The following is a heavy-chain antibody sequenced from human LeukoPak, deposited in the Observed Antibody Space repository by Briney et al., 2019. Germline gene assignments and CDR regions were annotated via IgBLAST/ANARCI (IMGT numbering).Heavy chain of an antibody. CDR2: INPNSGGT. CDR1: GYTFTSYG. V-gene: IGHV1-2*02. CDR3: ARASRLGYYYDSSGYYSPDY. J-gene: IGHJ4*02. D-gene: IGHD3-22*01. Sequence: ASVKVSCKASGYTFTSYGISWVRQAPGQGLEWMGWINPNSGGTNYAQKFQGRVTMTRDTSISTAYMELSRLRSDDTAVYYCARASRLGYYYDSSGYYSPDYWGQGTLVTVSS.